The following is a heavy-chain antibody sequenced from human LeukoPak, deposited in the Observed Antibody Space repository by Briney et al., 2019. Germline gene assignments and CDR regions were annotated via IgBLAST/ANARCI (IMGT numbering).Heavy chain of an antibody. V-gene: IGHV1-2*02. D-gene: IGHD3-9*01. CDR1: GYTFTGYH. J-gene: IGHJ3*02. Sequence: ASVKVSCKASGYTFTGYHMHWVRQAPGQGLEWMGWINPNSGGTSYAQRFQGRVTMTRDTSISTAYMELRRLRSDDTAVYYCARDRIVPYFDWSSHGFDIWGQGTMVTVSS. CDR3: ARDRIVPYFDWSSHGFDI. CDR2: INPNSGGT.